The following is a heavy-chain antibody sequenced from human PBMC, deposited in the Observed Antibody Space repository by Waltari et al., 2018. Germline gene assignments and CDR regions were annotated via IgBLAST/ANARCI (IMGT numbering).Heavy chain of an antibody. CDR3: ARSAPSGYNWNFEIDY. CDR1: GFTFSSYG. J-gene: IGHJ4*02. CDR2: IRYHGSNK. V-gene: IGHV3-30*02. Sequence: QVQLVESGGGVVQPGGSLRLSCAASGFTFSSYGMHWVRQAPGKGLEWVAFIRYHGSNKYYADSVKGRFTISRDNSKNTLYLQMNSLRAEDTAVYYCARSAPSGYNWNFEIDYWGQGTLVTVSS. D-gene: IGHD1-7*01.